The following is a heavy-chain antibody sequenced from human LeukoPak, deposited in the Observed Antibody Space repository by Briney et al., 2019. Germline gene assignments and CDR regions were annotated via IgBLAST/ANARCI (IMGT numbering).Heavy chain of an antibody. CDR3: ARAEYSYGLGYFVY. D-gene: IGHD5-18*01. CDR1: GFTVSSNY. J-gene: IGHJ4*02. V-gene: IGHV3-53*01. CDR2: IYSGGST. Sequence: PGGSLRLSCAASGFTVSSNYMNWVRQAPGKGLEWVSVIYSGGSTYYADSVKGRFTISRDNSKNTLYLQMSSLRTEDTAVYYCARAEYSYGLGYFVYWGQGTLVTVSS.